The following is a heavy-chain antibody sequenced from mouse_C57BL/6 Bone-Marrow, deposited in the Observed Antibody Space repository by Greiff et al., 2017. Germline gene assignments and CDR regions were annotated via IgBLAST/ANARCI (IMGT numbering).Heavy chain of an antibody. CDR2: ISSGSSTI. CDR3: AGKGTDWYFDV. D-gene: IGHD3-3*01. Sequence: EVMLVESGGGLVKPGGSLKLSCAASGFTFSDYGMHWVRQAPEKGLEWVAYISSGSSTIYYADTVKGRFTISRDNAKNTLFLQMTSLRSEDTAMYYCAGKGTDWYFDVWGTGTTVTVSS. J-gene: IGHJ1*03. V-gene: IGHV5-17*01. CDR1: GFTFSDYG.